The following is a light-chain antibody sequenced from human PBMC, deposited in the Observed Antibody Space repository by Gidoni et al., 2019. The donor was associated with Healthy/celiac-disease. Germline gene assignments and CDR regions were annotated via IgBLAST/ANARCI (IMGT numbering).Light chain of an antibody. CDR3: SSYTSSSRYV. CDR2: DVS. V-gene: IGLV2-14*01. Sequence: QSALTQPASVSGSPGQSITISCTGTSSDVGGYNYVSWYQQHPGKAPKLRIYDVSNRPSGVSNRFSGSNSGNTASLTISGLQAEDEADYYCSSYTSSSRYVFGAGTKVTVL. J-gene: IGLJ1*01. CDR1: SSDVGGYNY.